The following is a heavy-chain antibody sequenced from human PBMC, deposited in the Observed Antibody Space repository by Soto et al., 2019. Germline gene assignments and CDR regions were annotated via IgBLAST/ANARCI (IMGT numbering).Heavy chain of an antibody. V-gene: IGHV3-33*01. Sequence: QVQLVESRGGVVQPGGSLRLSCAASEFTFSRHGMHWVRQAPGKGLQWVGVIWSDGSNEVYADSVKGRFIISRDNSKNILYLQMNSLRAEDTAVYYCARERTFGDNKHNYMDVWGTGITVTVSS. J-gene: IGHJ6*03. CDR1: EFTFSRHG. CDR2: IWSDGSNE. D-gene: IGHD3-10*01. CDR3: ARERTFGDNKHNYMDV.